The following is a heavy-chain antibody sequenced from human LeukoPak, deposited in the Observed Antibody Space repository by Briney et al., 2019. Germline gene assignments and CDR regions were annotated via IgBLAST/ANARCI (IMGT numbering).Heavy chain of an antibody. CDR3: ARVRDTYGSDY. D-gene: IGHD5-18*01. J-gene: IGHJ4*02. CDR1: GFTFSSYA. Sequence: PGGSLRLSCAASGFTFSSYAMYWVRQAPGKGLECVSAISSNGGSTYYANSVKGRFTISRDNSKNTLYLQMGSLRAEDMAVYYCARVRDTYGSDYWGQGTLVTVSS. V-gene: IGHV3-64*01. CDR2: ISSNGGST.